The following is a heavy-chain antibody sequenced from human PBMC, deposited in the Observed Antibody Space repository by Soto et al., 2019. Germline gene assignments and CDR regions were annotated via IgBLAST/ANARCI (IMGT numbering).Heavy chain of an antibody. D-gene: IGHD4-17*01. J-gene: IGHJ4*02. V-gene: IGHV3-23*01. CDR1: GFTFGTYT. CDR3: ARDFRPPYGVRYFDY. CDR2: IYGNAAST. Sequence: PGGSLRLSCAASGFTFGTYTMNWVRQAPGKGLEWASGIYGNAASTYYADSVKGRFTISRHNSKNTLYLLMNSLRAEDTAVYYCARDFRPPYGVRYFDYWGQGTLVTVSS.